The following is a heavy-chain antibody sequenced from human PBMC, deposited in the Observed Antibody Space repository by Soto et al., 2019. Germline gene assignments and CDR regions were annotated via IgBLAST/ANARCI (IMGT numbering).Heavy chain of an antibody. CDR3: ARGLITGSQYSGGWYYFDS. Sequence: PSVTMCVPCTVDGGTFIDYCWTWIRKPPGTGLEWIGEINHSGSTNYNPSLKSRVTISVDTSKNQFSLKLTSVTAADTAVYYCARGLITGSQYSGGWYYFDSWGQGTQVTVSS. CDR1: GGTFIDYC. J-gene: IGHJ4*02. CDR2: INHSGST. V-gene: IGHV4-34*01. D-gene: IGHD1-26*01.